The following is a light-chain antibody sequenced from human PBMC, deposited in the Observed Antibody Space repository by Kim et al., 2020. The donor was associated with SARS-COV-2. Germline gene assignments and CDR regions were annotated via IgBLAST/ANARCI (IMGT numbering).Light chain of an antibody. CDR1: QSVSTY. CDR2: DAS. Sequence: SPGERAPLSCRASQSVSTYLAWYQQKPGQPPRLLIYDASNRATGIPARFSGSGSGTDFTLTISSLEPEDFAVYYCQQRSNWPPLTFGGGTKVDIK. V-gene: IGKV3-11*01. CDR3: QQRSNWPPLT. J-gene: IGKJ4*01.